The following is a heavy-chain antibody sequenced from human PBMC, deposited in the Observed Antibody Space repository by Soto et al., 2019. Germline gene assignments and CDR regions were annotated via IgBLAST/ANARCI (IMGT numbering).Heavy chain of an antibody. CDR2: IYYSGST. V-gene: IGHV4-31*03. Sequence: PSETLSLTCTVSGVSISSGGYYWSWIRQHPGKGLEWIGYIYYSGSTYYNPSLKSRVTISADKSISTAYLQWSSLKASDTAMYYCARHYSSLHYYYGMDVWGQGTTVTVSS. CDR1: GVSISSGGYY. D-gene: IGHD6-13*01. J-gene: IGHJ6*02. CDR3: ARHYSSLHYYYGMDV.